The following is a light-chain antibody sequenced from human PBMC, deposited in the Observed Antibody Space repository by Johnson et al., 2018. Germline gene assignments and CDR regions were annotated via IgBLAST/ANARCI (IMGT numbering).Light chain of an antibody. CDR3: GTWDSSLSAGNV. CDR1: SSNIGNNY. J-gene: IGLJ1*01. V-gene: IGLV1-51*02. Sequence: QSVLTQPPSVSAAPGQKVTISCSGSSSNIGNNYVSWYQQLPGTAPKLLIYENNKRPSGIPDRFSGSKSGTSATLGITGLQTGDEAYYYCGTWDSSLSAGNVFGTGTTVTVL. CDR2: ENN.